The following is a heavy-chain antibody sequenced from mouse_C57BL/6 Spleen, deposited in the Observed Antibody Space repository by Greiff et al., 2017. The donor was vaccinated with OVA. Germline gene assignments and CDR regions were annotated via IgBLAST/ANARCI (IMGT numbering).Heavy chain of an antibody. J-gene: IGHJ3*01. CDR2: ISDGGSYT. CDR3: ARYRGLRRGFAY. CDR1: GYTFSSYA. Sequence: EVQLVESGGGLVKPGGSLKLSCAASGYTFSSYAMSWVRQTPEKRLEWVATISDGGSYTNYPDNVKGRFTLSRDNATNTPYLRMGHLKSEDTAMYYCARYRGLRRGFAYWGQGTLVTVSA. V-gene: IGHV5-4*01. D-gene: IGHD2-14*01.